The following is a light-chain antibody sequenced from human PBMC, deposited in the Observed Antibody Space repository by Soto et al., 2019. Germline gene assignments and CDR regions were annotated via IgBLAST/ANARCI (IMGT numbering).Light chain of an antibody. CDR2: AAS. Sequence: DIQMTQSPSSLSASVGDRVTITCRASQSIGKFLNWYQQKPAKATTLMIYAASSLQSGVPSRFSGSGSGTDFTLTISSLQPEDFANYYCQQSYSPHPITFGQGTRLEIK. J-gene: IGKJ5*01. V-gene: IGKV1-39*01. CDR1: QSIGKF. CDR3: QQSYSPHPIT.